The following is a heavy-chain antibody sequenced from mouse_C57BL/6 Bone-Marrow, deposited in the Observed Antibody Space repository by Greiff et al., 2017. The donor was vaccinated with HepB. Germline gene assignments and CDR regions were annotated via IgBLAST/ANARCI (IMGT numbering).Heavy chain of an antibody. CDR2: ISSGSSTI. J-gene: IGHJ2*01. Sequence: EVHLVESGGGLVKPGGSLKPSCAASGFTFSDYGMHWVRQAPEKGLEWVAYISSGSSTIYYADTVKGRFTISRDNAKNTLFLQMTSLRSEDTAMYYCATYYYGSTFFDYWGQGTTLTVSS. D-gene: IGHD1-1*01. V-gene: IGHV5-17*01. CDR1: GFTFSDYG. CDR3: ATYYYGSTFFDY.